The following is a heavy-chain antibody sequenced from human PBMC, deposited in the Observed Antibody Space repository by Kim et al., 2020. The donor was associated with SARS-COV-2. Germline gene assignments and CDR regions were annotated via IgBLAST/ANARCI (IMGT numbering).Heavy chain of an antibody. D-gene: IGHD3-10*01. J-gene: IGHJ5*02. Sequence: SETLSLTCTVSSGSISSYYWSWNRQPPGKGLEWIGYIYYSVSTNYNPSLKSRVTISVDTSKNQFSLKLSSVTAADTAVYYCARLSITMVRGVIRWWFDPWGQVTLVTVSS. CDR2: IYYSVST. CDR1: SGSISSYY. CDR3: ARLSITMVRGVIRWWFDP. V-gene: IGHV4-59*08.